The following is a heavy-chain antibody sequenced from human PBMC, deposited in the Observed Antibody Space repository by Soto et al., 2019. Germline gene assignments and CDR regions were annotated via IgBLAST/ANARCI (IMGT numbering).Heavy chain of an antibody. CDR3: ARARRGSSGWYSDFDY. J-gene: IGHJ4*02. V-gene: IGHV3-74*01. CDR2: INSDGSST. Sequence: EVQLVESGGGLVQPGGSLRLSCAASGFTFSSYWMHWVRQAPGKGLVWVSRINSDGSSTSYADSVKGRFTISRDNVKNTLYLQMNSLRAEDTAVYYCARARRGSSGWYSDFDYWGQGTLVTVSS. D-gene: IGHD6-19*01. CDR1: GFTFSSYW.